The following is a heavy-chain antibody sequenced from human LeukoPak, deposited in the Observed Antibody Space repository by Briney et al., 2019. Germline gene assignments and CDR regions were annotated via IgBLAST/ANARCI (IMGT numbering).Heavy chain of an antibody. J-gene: IGHJ6*02. V-gene: IGHV4-30-4*01. CDR1: GGSISSGDYY. D-gene: IGHD3-10*01. CDR3: ASCITMVRGVMPNGMDV. Sequence: SETLSLTCTVSGGSISSGDYYWSWIRQPPGKGLEWIGYIYYSGSTYYNPSLKSRVTISVDTSKNQFSLKLSSVTAADTAVYYCASCITMVRGVMPNGMDVWGQGTTVTVSS. CDR2: IYYSGST.